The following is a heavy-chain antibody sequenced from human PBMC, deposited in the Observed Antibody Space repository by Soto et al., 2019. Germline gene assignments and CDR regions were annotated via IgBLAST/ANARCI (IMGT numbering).Heavy chain of an antibody. CDR2: IYPGDSDT. D-gene: IGHD2-15*01. CDR3: ARHVIRLHYYYGMDV. Sequence: LGESLKISCKGSGYSFTSYWIGWVRQMPGKGLEWMGIIYPGDSDTRYSPSFQGQVTISADKSISTAYLQWSSLKASDTAMYYCARHVIRLHYYYGMDVWGQGTTVTVSS. CDR1: GYSFTSYW. J-gene: IGHJ6*02. V-gene: IGHV5-51*01.